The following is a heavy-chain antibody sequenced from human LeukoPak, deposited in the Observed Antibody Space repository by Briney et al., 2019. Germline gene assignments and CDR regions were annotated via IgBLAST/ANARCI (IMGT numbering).Heavy chain of an antibody. CDR2: IYSRST. Sequence: GGSLRLSCAASGFSVSSTYMSWVRQAPGKGLEWVAIIYSRSTYYADSVRGRFTISRDSSKNTLFLQMNSLRAEDTAVYYCARDPRDYGDYAGAFDIWGQGTMVTVSS. CDR1: GFSVSSTY. J-gene: IGHJ3*02. V-gene: IGHV3-66*01. D-gene: IGHD4-17*01. CDR3: ARDPRDYGDYAGAFDI.